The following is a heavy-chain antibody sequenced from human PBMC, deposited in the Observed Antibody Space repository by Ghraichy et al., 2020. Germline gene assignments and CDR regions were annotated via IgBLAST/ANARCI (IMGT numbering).Heavy chain of an antibody. J-gene: IGHJ4*02. Sequence: SETLSLTCTVSGGSISSSSYYWGWIRQPPGKGLEWIGSIYYSGSTYYNPSLKSRVTISVDTSKNQFSLKLSSVTAADTAVYYCARHQSAVIAVAGTIDYWGQGTLVTVSS. D-gene: IGHD6-19*01. CDR3: ARHQSAVIAVAGTIDY. CDR2: IYYSGST. CDR1: GGSISSSSYY. V-gene: IGHV4-39*01.